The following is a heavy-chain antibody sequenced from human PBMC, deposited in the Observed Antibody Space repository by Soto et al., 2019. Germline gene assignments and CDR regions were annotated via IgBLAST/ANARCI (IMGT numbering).Heavy chain of an antibody. V-gene: IGHV1-69*06. Sequence: SVKVSCKASGGTFSSYAISWVRQAPGQGLEWMGGIIPIFGTANYAQKFQGRVTITADKSTSTAYMELSSLRSEDTAVYYCARPKIAGQWELLAFDYWGQGTLVTVSS. D-gene: IGHD1-26*01. J-gene: IGHJ4*02. CDR3: ARPKIAGQWELLAFDY. CDR2: IIPIFGTA. CDR1: GGTFSSYA.